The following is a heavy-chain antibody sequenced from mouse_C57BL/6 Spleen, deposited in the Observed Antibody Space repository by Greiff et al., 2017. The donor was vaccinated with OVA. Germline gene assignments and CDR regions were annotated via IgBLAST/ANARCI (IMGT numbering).Heavy chain of an antibody. CDR2: IDPSDSYT. V-gene: IGHV1-69*01. Sequence: QVQLQQPGAELVMPGASVKLSCKASGYTFTSYWMHWVKQRPGQGLEWIGEIDPSDSYTNYNQKFKGKSTLTVDKSSSTAYMQLSSLTSEDSAVYYCARSGNYHYGSSQGAMDYWGQGTSVTVSS. J-gene: IGHJ4*01. CDR3: ARSGNYHYGSSQGAMDY. D-gene: IGHD1-1*01. CDR1: GYTFTSYW.